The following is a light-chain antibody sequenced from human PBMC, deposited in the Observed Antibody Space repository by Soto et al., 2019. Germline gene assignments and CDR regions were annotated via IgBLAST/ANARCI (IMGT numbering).Light chain of an antibody. J-gene: IGLJ1*01. CDR3: NSYTNSSTFYV. Sequence: QSALTQPASVSGSPGQSITISCTGTSSDVGGYNYVSWYQQHPGKAPKLMIYEVSNRPSGVSNRFSGSKSGNTASLTISGLQAEDEADYYCNSYTNSSTFYVFGTGTKLTVL. CDR1: SSDVGGYNY. V-gene: IGLV2-14*01. CDR2: EVS.